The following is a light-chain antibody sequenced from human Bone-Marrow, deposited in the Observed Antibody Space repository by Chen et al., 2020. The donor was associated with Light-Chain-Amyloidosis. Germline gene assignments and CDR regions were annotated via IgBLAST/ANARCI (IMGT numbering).Light chain of an antibody. CDR1: SSDVGGYNY. V-gene: IGLV2-14*01. J-gene: IGLJ3*02. CDR2: EVS. Sequence: QSALTQPASVSGSPGQSITISCTETSSDVGGYNYVSWYQQHPGKAPKLMIYEVSNRHSGVSNRFSGSKSGNTASLTISGLQAEDEADYYCSSYTSSSTLVFGGGTKLTVL. CDR3: SSYTSSSTLV.